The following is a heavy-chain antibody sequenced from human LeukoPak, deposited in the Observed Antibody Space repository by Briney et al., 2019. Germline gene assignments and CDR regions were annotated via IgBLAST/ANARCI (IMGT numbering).Heavy chain of an antibody. J-gene: IGHJ5*02. Sequence: ASVKVSCKASGGTFSSYDISWVRQAPGQGLEWMGGIIPIFGTANYAQKFQGRVTITTDESTSTAYMELSSLRSEDTAVYYCASAPGDSYNWFDPWGQGTLVTVSS. V-gene: IGHV1-69*05. CDR2: IIPIFGTA. CDR1: GGTFSSYD. D-gene: IGHD3-10*01. CDR3: ASAPGDSYNWFDP.